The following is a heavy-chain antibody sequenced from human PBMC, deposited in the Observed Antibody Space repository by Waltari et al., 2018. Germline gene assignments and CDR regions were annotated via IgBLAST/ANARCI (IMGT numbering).Heavy chain of an antibody. CDR3: ASMPRVVVIAIGQYYFDY. CDR2: IYYSGST. CDR1: GGSIRSGGYY. J-gene: IGHJ4*02. D-gene: IGHD2-21*01. Sequence: QVQLQESGPGLVKPSQTLSLTCPVSGGSIRSGGYYWSWIRQHPGKGLEWIGYIYYSGSTYYNPSLKSRVTISVDTSKNQFSLKLSSVTAADTAVYYCASMPRVVVIAIGQYYFDYWGQGTLVTVSS. V-gene: IGHV4-31*03.